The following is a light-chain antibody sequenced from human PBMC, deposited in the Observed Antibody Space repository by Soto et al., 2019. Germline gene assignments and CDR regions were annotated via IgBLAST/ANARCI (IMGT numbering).Light chain of an antibody. Sequence: QSALTQPPSASGSPGQSVTISCTGTSSDVGGYNYVSWYQQHPGKAPKLMIYEVTKRPSGVPDRFSGSKSGNTASLTVSGLKAEDEADYYCSSYAGSPYYVFGTGTKVTVL. V-gene: IGLV2-8*01. CDR3: SSYAGSPYYV. CDR1: SSDVGGYNY. CDR2: EVT. J-gene: IGLJ1*01.